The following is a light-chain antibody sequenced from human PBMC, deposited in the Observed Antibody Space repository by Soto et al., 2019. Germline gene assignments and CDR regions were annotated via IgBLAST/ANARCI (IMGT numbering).Light chain of an antibody. CDR3: QQAYDIPRT. CDR2: STS. V-gene: IGKV1-39*01. CDR1: QSISSY. Sequence: DIQMTQSPPTLSASLGDRVTITCRASQSISSYLNWYQQKPGKAPNLLIYSTSTLQSGVPSRFSGSGSGTDFTLTINSLQPEDFATYYCQQAYDIPRTFGQGTKVDI. J-gene: IGKJ1*01.